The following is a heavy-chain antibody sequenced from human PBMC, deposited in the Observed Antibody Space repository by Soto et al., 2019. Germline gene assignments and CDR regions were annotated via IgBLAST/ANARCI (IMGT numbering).Heavy chain of an antibody. J-gene: IGHJ1*01. D-gene: IGHD1-26*01. CDR1: GFTFSSYA. Sequence: GGSLRLSCAASGFTFSSYAMSWVRQAPGKGLEWASAISGSGGSTYYADSVKGRFTISRDNSKNTLYLQMNSLRAEDTAVYYCAKDPSAGATTIAEYFQHWGQGTLVTVSS. CDR3: AKDPSAGATTIAEYFQH. CDR2: ISGSGGST. V-gene: IGHV3-23*01.